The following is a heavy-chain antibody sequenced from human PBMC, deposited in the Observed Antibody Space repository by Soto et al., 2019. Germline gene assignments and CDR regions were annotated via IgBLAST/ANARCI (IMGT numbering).Heavy chain of an antibody. CDR3: ARRSDRWDFDY. CDR1: GGSISSYY. J-gene: IGHJ4*02. Sequence: QVQLQESGPGLVKPSETLSLTCTVSGGSISSYYWNWIRQPPGKGLEWIGYMFYSGSSTYNPSLKRRVTRSVDTSNNQFSLKLSSVTAADTAVYYCARRSDRWDFDYWGQGTLVTVSS. V-gene: IGHV4-59*08. CDR2: MFYSGSS. D-gene: IGHD6-19*01.